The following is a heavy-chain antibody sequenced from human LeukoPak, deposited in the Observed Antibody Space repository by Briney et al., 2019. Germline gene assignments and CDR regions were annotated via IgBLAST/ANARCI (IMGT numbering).Heavy chain of an antibody. J-gene: IGHJ4*02. CDR3: ARSSSGWTRFDY. D-gene: IGHD6-19*01. Sequence: KPSETLSLTCSVSGYSISSGYYWGWIRQPPGKGLEWIGYVYYSGSANYNPSLESRVKISVDTSKNQFSLKLSSVTAADTAVYYCARSSSGWTRFDYWGPGTLVTVSS. CDR2: VYYSGSA. CDR1: GYSISSGYY. V-gene: IGHV4-61*01.